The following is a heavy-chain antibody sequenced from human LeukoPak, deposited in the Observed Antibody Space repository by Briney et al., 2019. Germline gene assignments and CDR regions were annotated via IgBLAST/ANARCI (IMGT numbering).Heavy chain of an antibody. J-gene: IGHJ4*02. D-gene: IGHD1/OR15-1a*01. CDR2: IKPDGSDR. V-gene: IGHV3-7*01. Sequence: GGSLRLSCEASGFTFSGYWMGWVRQAPGKGLEWVANIKPDGSDRNYVDSVRARFIISRVNPKNSLYLQINSLRAEDTALYYCAKGFSESPEHSWGQGTLVTVSS. CDR3: AKGFSESPEHS. CDR1: GFTFSGYW.